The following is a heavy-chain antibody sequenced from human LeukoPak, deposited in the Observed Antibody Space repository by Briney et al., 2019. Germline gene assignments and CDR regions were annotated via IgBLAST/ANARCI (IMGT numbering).Heavy chain of an antibody. D-gene: IGHD1-26*01. J-gene: IGHJ3*02. CDR3: SWDHTGKEDI. Sequence: GGSLRLSCAASGSTFSHYWMHWVRQAPGKGLVWVSRINPDGSRTDYADSVAGRFTISRDNAKNTLHLQMNSLRADDTAVYYCSWDHTGKEDIWGQGTMVTVSS. V-gene: IGHV3-74*01. CDR2: INPDGSRT. CDR1: GSTFSHYW.